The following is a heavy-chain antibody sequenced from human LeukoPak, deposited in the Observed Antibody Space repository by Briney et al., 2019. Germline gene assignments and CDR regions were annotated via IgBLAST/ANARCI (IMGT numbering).Heavy chain of an antibody. CDR2: INAGNGNT. V-gene: IGHV1-3*01. Sequence: ASVKVSCKASGYTFTSYAMHWVRQAPGQRPEWMGWINAGNGNTKYSQKFQGRVTITRDTSASTAYMELSSLRSEDTAVYYCARPYYDYVWGSYRREHNWFDPWGQGTLVTVSS. J-gene: IGHJ5*02. D-gene: IGHD3-16*02. CDR3: ARPYYDYVWGSYRREHNWFDP. CDR1: GYTFTSYA.